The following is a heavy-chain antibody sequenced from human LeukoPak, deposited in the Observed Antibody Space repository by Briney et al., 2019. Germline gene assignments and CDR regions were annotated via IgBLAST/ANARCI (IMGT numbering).Heavy chain of an antibody. CDR2: VNHSGST. Sequence: SETLSLTCAVYGGSFSGYYWSWIRQPPGKGLEWIGEVNHSGSTHYNPSLKSRVTISVDTSKNQFSLKLSSVTAADTAVYYCARIKHRSSSEMGYYYYMDVWGKGTTVTVSS. CDR1: GGSFSGYY. V-gene: IGHV4-34*01. D-gene: IGHD6-6*01. CDR3: ARIKHRSSSEMGYYYYMDV. J-gene: IGHJ6*03.